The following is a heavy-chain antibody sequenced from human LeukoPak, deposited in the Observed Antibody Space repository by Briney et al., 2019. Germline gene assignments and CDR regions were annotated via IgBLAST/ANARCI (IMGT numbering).Heavy chain of an antibody. J-gene: IGHJ5*02. Sequence: SETLSLTCTVSGGSISSGGYYWSWVRQHPGKGLEWIGYIYYSGSTYYNPSLKSRVTISVDTSKNQFSLKLSSVTAADTAVYYCARVIVVVPAGVWFDPWGQGTLVTVSS. D-gene: IGHD2-2*01. V-gene: IGHV4-31*03. CDR3: ARVIVVVPAGVWFDP. CDR2: IYYSGST. CDR1: GGSISSGGYY.